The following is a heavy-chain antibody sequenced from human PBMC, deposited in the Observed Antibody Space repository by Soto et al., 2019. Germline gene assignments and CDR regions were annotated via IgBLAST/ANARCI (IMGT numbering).Heavy chain of an antibody. V-gene: IGHV3-23*01. D-gene: IGHD2-21*01. CDR2: ISGSGGRT. CDR1: GFTFSNYG. J-gene: IGHJ4*02. Sequence: EVQLLESGGGLIQPGGSLRLSCEASGFTFSNYGMTWVRLAPGKGLEWVSTISGSGGRTFYADPVKGRFTISRDNSKNTLDLQTKSLRAEDMAVYYCAKEMIATTFADFFDYWGQGTLVTVSS. CDR3: AKEMIATTFADFFDY.